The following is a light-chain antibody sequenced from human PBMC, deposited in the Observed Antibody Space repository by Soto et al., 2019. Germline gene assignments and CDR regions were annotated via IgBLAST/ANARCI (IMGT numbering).Light chain of an antibody. Sequence: LTQPTSASGTPGQRVTISCSGSSSNIESNYVYWYQQLPGTAPRLLIYRNNQRPSGVPDRFSGSKSGTSASLAISALRSEDEADYYCTVWDDSLRGRLFGGGTKVTVL. CDR1: SSNIESNY. V-gene: IGLV1-47*01. J-gene: IGLJ2*01. CDR2: RNN. CDR3: TVWDDSLRGRL.